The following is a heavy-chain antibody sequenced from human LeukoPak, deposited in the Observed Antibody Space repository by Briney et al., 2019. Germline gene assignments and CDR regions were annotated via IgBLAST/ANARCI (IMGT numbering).Heavy chain of an antibody. Sequence: PGGSLRLSCAASGFTFSSYWMSWVRQAPGKGLEWVANIKQDGSEKYYVDSVKGRFTISRVNAKNSLYLQMNSLRAEDTAVYYCARNFDWLYQILDYWGQGTLVTVSS. V-gene: IGHV3-7*03. CDR3: ARNFDWLYQILDY. CDR2: IKQDGSEK. J-gene: IGHJ4*02. D-gene: IGHD3-9*01. CDR1: GFTFSSYW.